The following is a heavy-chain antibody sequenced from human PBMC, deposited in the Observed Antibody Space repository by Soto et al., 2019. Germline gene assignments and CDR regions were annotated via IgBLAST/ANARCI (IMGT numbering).Heavy chain of an antibody. V-gene: IGHV6-1*01. CDR3: ATGDNLGTKTGYAFDP. Sequence: PSQTLSLTFAISGFSVSSNTASLNWISQSPSRGLEWLGRTYFSSNWYNDYAVSVKSRIIINPDTSNNQLSLQLNSVTPEDTAVYFCATGDNLGTKTGYAFDPWGQGIMVTVSS. J-gene: IGHJ5*02. D-gene: IGHD5-12*01. CDR2: TYFSSNWYN. CDR1: GFSVSSNTAS.